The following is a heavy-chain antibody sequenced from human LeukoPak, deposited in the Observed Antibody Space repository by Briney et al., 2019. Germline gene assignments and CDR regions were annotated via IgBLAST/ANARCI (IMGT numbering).Heavy chain of an antibody. CDR3: ARGRKVFGRLYYFDY. Sequence: SETLSLTCTVSGGSISSSSYYWGWIRQPPGKGLEWIGSIYYSGSTYYNPSLKSRVTISVDTSKDQFSLKLSSVTAADTAVYYCARGRKVFGRLYYFDYWGQGTLVTVSS. V-gene: IGHV4-39*01. CDR2: IYYSGST. J-gene: IGHJ4*02. D-gene: IGHD3-3*01. CDR1: GGSISSSSYY.